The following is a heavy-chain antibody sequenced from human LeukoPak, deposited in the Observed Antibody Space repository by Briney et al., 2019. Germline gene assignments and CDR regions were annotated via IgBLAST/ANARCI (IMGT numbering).Heavy chain of an antibody. CDR3: AKGDEYAYSINWFSPFYFDY. Sequence: PGGSLRLSCAVSGFTFSNYAMSWVRQAPGKGLERVSDISASGGTTYYADSVEGRFTISRDNSKNTLYLQMNSLRAEDTAVYYCAKGDEYAYSINWFSPFYFDYWGQGTLVTVSS. J-gene: IGHJ4*02. CDR2: ISASGGTT. D-gene: IGHD6-13*01. CDR1: GFTFSNYA. V-gene: IGHV3-23*01.